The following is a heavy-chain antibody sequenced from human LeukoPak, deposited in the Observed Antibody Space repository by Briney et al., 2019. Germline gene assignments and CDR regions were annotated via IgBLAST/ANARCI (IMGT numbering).Heavy chain of an antibody. CDR3: ARVDGGSSWYLGGGAFDI. V-gene: IGHV4-61*02. CDR2: IYTSGST. J-gene: IGHJ3*02. Sequence: SETLSLTCTVSGGSISSGSYYWSWIRRPAGKGLEWIGRIYTSGSTNYNPSLKSRVTISVDTSENQFSLKLSSVTAADTAVYYCARVDGGSSWYLGGGAFDIWGQGTMVTVSS. D-gene: IGHD6-13*01. CDR1: GGSISSGSYY.